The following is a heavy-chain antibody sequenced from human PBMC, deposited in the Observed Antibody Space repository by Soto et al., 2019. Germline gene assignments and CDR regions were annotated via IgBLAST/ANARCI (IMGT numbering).Heavy chain of an antibody. D-gene: IGHD2-2*02. CDR2: ISSSSSYI. Sequence: PGGSLRLSCAASGFTFSSYGMHWVRQAPGKGLEWVSSISSSSSYIYYADSVKGRFTISRDNAKNSLYLQMNSLRAEDTAVYYCARVYCSSTSCYNYYYYYGMDVWGQGTTVTVSS. CDR1: GFTFSSYG. V-gene: IGHV3-21*01. CDR3: ARVYCSSTSCYNYYYYYGMDV. J-gene: IGHJ6*02.